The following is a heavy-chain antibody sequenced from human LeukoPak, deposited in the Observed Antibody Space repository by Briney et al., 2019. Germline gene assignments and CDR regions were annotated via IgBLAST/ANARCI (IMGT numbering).Heavy chain of an antibody. D-gene: IGHD3-10*01. Sequence: GASVKVSCKTSGYTFTSYDINWVRQAPGQGLEWMGWMNPKSGNTNYGQKFQGRVTMTRDTAMNTAYIELSRVTSEDTAVYFCAKSGATRGLTGNWFESWGQGTLVTVSS. CDR3: AKSGATRGLTGNWFES. V-gene: IGHV1-8*01. J-gene: IGHJ5*01. CDR1: GYTFTSYD. CDR2: MNPKSGNT.